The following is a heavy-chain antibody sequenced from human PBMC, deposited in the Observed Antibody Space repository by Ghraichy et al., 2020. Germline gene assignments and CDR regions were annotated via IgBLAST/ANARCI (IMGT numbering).Heavy chain of an antibody. D-gene: IGHD4-11*01. CDR1: GFTFSSYA. Sequence: GEALNISCAASGFTFSSYAMSWVRQAPGKGLEWVSAISGSGGSTYYADSVKGRFTISRDNSKNTLYLQMNSLRAEDTAVYYCVGTHNSNYGRSFDYWGQGTLVTVSS. J-gene: IGHJ4*02. V-gene: IGHV3-23*01. CDR2: ISGSGGST. CDR3: VGTHNSNYGRSFDY.